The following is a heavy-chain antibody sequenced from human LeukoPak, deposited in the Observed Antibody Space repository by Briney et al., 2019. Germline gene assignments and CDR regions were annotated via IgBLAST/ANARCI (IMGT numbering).Heavy chain of an antibody. CDR2: IYPGDSDT. V-gene: IGHV5-51*01. CDR3: ARSKRGVVITTSPLDY. CDR1: GYSFTSYW. Sequence: GESLKISCKGSGYSFTSYWIGWVRQMPGKGLEWMGIIYPGDSDTRYSPSFQGQVTISADKSISTAYLQWSSLKASDTAMYYCARSKRGVVITTSPLDYWGQGTLVTVSS. D-gene: IGHD3-22*01. J-gene: IGHJ4*02.